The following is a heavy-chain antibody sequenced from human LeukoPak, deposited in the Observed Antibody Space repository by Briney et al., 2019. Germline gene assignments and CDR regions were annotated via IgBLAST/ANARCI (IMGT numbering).Heavy chain of an antibody. CDR3: ARVEVDYYMDV. J-gene: IGHJ6*03. CDR1: GFTFSSYG. CDR2: ISGSGGST. Sequence: GGTLRPSCAAPGFTFSSYGMSWVRQAPGKGLEWVSAISGSGGSTYYADSVKGRFTISRDNSKNTLYLQMNSLRAEDTAVYYCARVEVDYYMDVWGKGTTVTVSS. V-gene: IGHV3-23*01.